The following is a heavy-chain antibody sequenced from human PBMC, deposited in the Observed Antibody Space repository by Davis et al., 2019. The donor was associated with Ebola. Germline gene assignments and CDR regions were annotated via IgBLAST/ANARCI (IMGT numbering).Heavy chain of an antibody. CDR2: INHSGST. Sequence: MPSETLSLTCAVYGGSFSGYYWSWIRQPPGKGLEWIEEINHSGSTNYNPSLKSRVTISVDTSKNQFSLKLSSVTAADTAVYYCARRRIITYYYDSSGYYFDYWGQGTLVTVSS. V-gene: IGHV4-34*01. CDR3: ARRRIITYYYDSSGYYFDY. D-gene: IGHD3-22*01. J-gene: IGHJ4*02. CDR1: GGSFSGYY.